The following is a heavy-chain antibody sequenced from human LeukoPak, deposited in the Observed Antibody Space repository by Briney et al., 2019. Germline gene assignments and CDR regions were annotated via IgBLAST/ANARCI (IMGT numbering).Heavy chain of an antibody. D-gene: IGHD1-1*01. Sequence: GGSLRLTCAASGFTFSSYGMHWVRQAPGKGLEWVAVISYDGSNKYYADSVKGRFTISRDNSKNTLYLQMNSLRAEDTAVYYCAKISVPFDYWGQGTLVTVSS. CDR1: GFTFSSYG. CDR2: ISYDGSNK. J-gene: IGHJ4*02. V-gene: IGHV3-30*18. CDR3: AKISVPFDY.